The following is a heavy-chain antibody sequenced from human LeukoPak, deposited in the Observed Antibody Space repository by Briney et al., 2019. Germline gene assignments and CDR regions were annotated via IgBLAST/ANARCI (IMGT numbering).Heavy chain of an antibody. CDR3: ARGRYYGMDV. Sequence: GGSLRLSCAASGFTFSSYAMSWVRQAPGKGLEWVSAVSGSGGSTYYADSVKGRFTISRDNSKNTLYLQMNSLRAEDTAVYYCARGRYYGMDVWGQGTTVTVSS. V-gene: IGHV3-23*01. J-gene: IGHJ6*02. CDR2: VSGSGGST. CDR1: GFTFSSYA.